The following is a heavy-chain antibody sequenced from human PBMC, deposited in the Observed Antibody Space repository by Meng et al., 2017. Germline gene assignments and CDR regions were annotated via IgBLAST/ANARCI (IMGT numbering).Heavy chain of an antibody. CDR1: GFTFSSYW. V-gene: IGHV3-7*01. Sequence: GESQKISCAASGFTFSSYWMSWVRQAPGKGLEWVANIKQDGSEKYYVDSVKGRFTISRDNAKNSLYLQMNSLRAEDTAVYYCARDNWRSWDYYYYYGMDVWGQGTTVTVSS. J-gene: IGHJ6*02. D-gene: IGHD1-26*01. CDR3: ARDNWRSWDYYYYYGMDV. CDR2: IKQDGSEK.